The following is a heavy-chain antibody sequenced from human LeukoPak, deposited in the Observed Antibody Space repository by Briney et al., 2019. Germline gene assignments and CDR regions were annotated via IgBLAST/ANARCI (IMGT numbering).Heavy chain of an antibody. CDR1: GYTLTELS. Sequence: ASVKVSCKVSGYTLTELSMHWVRQAPGKGLEWMGGFDPEDGETIYAQKFQGRVTMTEDTSTDTAYMGLSRLRSEHTAVYYCATYIATRPQYYYYYYYMDVWGKGTTVTVSS. V-gene: IGHV1-24*01. CDR3: ATYIATRPQYYYYYYYMDV. J-gene: IGHJ6*03. D-gene: IGHD6-13*01. CDR2: FDPEDGET.